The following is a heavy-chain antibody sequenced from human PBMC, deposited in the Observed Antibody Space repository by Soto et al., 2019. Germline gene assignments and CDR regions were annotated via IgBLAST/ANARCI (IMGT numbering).Heavy chain of an antibody. CDR1: GFNFSSYA. D-gene: IGHD6-19*01. Sequence: QPGGSLRLSCAASGFNFSSYAMSWVRQAPGKGLEWVSAISGSGGSTHYADSAKGRFTISRDNSKNTLYLQMNSLRAEDTAVYYCAKKEAVAGTVDYWGQGTLVTVSS. CDR3: AKKEAVAGTVDY. J-gene: IGHJ4*02. V-gene: IGHV3-23*01. CDR2: ISGSGGST.